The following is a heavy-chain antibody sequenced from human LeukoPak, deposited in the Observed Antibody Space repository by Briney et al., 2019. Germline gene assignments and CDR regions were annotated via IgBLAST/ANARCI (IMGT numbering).Heavy chain of an antibody. CDR1: GFTFSSYS. D-gene: IGHD3-22*01. Sequence: GGSLRLSCAASGFTFSSYSMNWVRQAPGKGLEWVSSISSSSSYIYYADSVKGRFTISRDNAKNSLYLQMNSLRAEDTAVYYCARDRSATYYYDSTRAFDIWGQGTMVTVSS. CDR2: ISSSSSYI. V-gene: IGHV3-21*01. CDR3: ARDRSATYYYDSTRAFDI. J-gene: IGHJ3*02.